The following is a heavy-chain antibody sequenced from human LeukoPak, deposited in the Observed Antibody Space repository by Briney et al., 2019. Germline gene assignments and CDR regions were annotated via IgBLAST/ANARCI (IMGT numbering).Heavy chain of an antibody. CDR1: GGSISSSSYY. CDR2: IYYSGST. CDR3: ATLPTTVTSREFDY. Sequence: KPSETLSLTCTVSGGSISSSSYYWGWIRQPPGKGLEWIGSIYYSGSTYYNPSLKSRVTISVDTSKNQFSLKLSSMTAADTAVYYCATLPTTVTSREFDYWGQGTLVTVSS. D-gene: IGHD4-17*01. J-gene: IGHJ4*02. V-gene: IGHV4-39*01.